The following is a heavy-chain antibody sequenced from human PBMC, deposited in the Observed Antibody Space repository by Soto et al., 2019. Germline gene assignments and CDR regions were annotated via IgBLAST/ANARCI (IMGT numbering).Heavy chain of an antibody. CDR1: GGSLSSSDYN. CDR2: MFHSGST. D-gene: IGHD3-9*01. V-gene: IGHV4-39*01. CDR3: ARTIFPTRNLFDP. Sequence: SETLSLTCTVSGGSLSSSDYNWGWIRQPPGKGLEWIASMFHSGSTYYNPSLKSRVTISINTSKTQFSLKLNSVTAADTAVYYFARTIFPTRNLFDPCGQGSLVTVSS. J-gene: IGHJ5*02.